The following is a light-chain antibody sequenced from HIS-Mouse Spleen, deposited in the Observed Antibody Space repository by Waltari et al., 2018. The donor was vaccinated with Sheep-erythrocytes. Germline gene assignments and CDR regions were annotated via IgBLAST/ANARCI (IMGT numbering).Light chain of an antibody. V-gene: IGKV1-39*01. J-gene: IGKJ4*01. CDR2: AAS. CDR1: QSISSY. Sequence: DIQMTQSPYSLSASVGDRFTITYRESQSISSYLDWYQQKPGKDPKLLIYAASSLQSGFPSRFSGSGSRTDFNLTISSLQPEDCATYYCQQSYSTPTTFGGGTKVEIK. CDR3: QQSYSTPTT.